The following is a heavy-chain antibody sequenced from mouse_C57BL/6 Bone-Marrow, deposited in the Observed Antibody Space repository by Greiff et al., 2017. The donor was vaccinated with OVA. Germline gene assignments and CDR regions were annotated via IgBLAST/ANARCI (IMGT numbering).Heavy chain of an antibody. Sequence: VQLQESGAELVRPGASVTLSGKASGYTFNDYEMHGGKQTTVQGLEGIGAIDRENGGTAYNQKFKGKAILTADKSSSTAYMELRSLTSEDSAVYYCTGIYYGNYCAMDYWGQGTSVTVSS. CDR2: IDRENGGT. D-gene: IGHD2-1*01. V-gene: IGHV1-15*01. CDR3: TGIYYGNYCAMDY. J-gene: IGHJ4*01. CDR1: GYTFNDYE.